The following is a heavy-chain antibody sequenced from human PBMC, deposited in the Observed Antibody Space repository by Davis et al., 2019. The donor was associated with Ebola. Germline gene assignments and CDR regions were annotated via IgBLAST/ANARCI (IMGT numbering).Heavy chain of an antibody. CDR1: GGTFSSYA. V-gene: IGHV1-69*04. Sequence: SVKVSCKASGGTFSSYAISWVRQAPGQGLEWMGRIIPILGIANYAQKLQGRVTMTTDTSTSTAYMELRSLRSDDTAVYYCARTYDSSGYSDAFDIWGQGTMVTVSS. CDR2: IIPILGIA. J-gene: IGHJ3*02. D-gene: IGHD3-22*01. CDR3: ARTYDSSGYSDAFDI.